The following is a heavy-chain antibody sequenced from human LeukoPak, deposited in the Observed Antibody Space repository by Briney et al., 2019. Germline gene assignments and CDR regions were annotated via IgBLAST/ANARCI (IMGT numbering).Heavy chain of an antibody. V-gene: IGHV3-7*03. Sequence: GGSLKLSCAASGFTFSSYWMSWVRQAPGKGLEWVANIKQDGSKKNYVDSVKGRFTISRDNAKNSLYLQMNSLRAEDTAVYYCATPLDYYDSSGYHQGGDWGQGTLVTVSS. CDR3: ATPLDYYDSSGYHQGGD. J-gene: IGHJ4*02. D-gene: IGHD3-22*01. CDR1: GFTFSSYW. CDR2: IKQDGSKK.